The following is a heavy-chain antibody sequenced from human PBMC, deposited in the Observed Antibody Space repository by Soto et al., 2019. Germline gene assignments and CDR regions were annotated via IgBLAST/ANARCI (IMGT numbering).Heavy chain of an antibody. CDR1: DESLSDNY. Sequence: SETLYLTCAVYDESLSDNYCNWLRQPPGKGLEWIGEINHSGNTNYNPSLRSRVTISIDTSKNQLSLNLRSVSAADTAVYYCARGRGSLLAWY. CDR3: ARGRGSLLAWY. CDR2: INHSGNT. D-gene: IGHD3-10*01. V-gene: IGHV4-34*01. J-gene: IGHJ2*01.